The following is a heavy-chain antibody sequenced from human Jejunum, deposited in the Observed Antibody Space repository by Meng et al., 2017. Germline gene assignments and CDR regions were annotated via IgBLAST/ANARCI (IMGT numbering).Heavy chain of an antibody. Sequence: QVQLIQSGAEVKKPGASLKVSCKAPGDRFTSFGITWVRQAPGQGLEWMGWISTYNGQTNLAQKFQDRVTMTTDTSTTTVYMELRSLRSDDTAVYYCARDGVSYTMVRGPTYWGQGTLVTASS. J-gene: IGHJ4*02. D-gene: IGHD3-10*01. CDR3: ARDGVSYTMVRGPTY. V-gene: IGHV1-18*01. CDR2: ISTYNGQT. CDR1: GDRFTSFG.